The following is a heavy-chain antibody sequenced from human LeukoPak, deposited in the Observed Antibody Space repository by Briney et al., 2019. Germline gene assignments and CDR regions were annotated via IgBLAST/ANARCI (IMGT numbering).Heavy chain of an antibody. Sequence: ASVKVSCKASGYTFTSYDINWVRQATGQGLEWMGWMNPNSGNTGYAQKFQGRVTMTRNTSISTAYMELSSLRSEDTAVYYCARGGDSGYEVWYYYYYMDVWGKGTTVTISS. CDR1: GYTFTSYD. CDR2: MNPNSGNT. CDR3: ARGGDSGYEVWYYYYYMDV. J-gene: IGHJ6*03. D-gene: IGHD5-12*01. V-gene: IGHV1-8*01.